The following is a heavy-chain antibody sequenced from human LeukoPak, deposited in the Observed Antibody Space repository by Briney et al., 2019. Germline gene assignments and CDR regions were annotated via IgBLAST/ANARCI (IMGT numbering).Heavy chain of an antibody. CDR3: ARVRQHNYYYGMDV. CDR2: IYYSGST. D-gene: IGHD1-1*01. J-gene: IGHJ6*02. CDR1: GGPVSSGSYY. Sequence: SETLSLTCTVSGGPVSSGSYYWSWIRQPPGKGLEWIGYIYYSGSTNYNPSLKSRVTISVDTSKNQFSLKLSSVTAADTAVYYCARVRQHNYYYGMDVWGQGTTVTVSS. V-gene: IGHV4-61*01.